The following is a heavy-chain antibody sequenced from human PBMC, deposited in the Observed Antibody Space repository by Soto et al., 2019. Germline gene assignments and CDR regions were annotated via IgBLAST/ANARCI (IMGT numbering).Heavy chain of an antibody. V-gene: IGHV1-18*01. J-gene: IGHJ6*02. Sequence: QVQLVQSGAEVKKPGASVKVSCKASGYTFSSYGINWVRQAPGQGLEWLGWISAYDGNTKYAQILQGRVSMTTDTSTKTAYMELRSLRSDDTAVYYCARGGYYDSSGSRNYYNYGMNVWGQGTTATVSS. CDR3: ARGGYYDSSGSRNYYNYGMNV. CDR1: GYTFSSYG. D-gene: IGHD3-22*01. CDR2: ISAYDGNT.